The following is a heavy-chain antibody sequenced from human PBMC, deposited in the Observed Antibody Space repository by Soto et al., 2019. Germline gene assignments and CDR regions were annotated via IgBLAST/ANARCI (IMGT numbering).Heavy chain of an antibody. J-gene: IGHJ4*01. CDR3: ATDDYGAYAF. D-gene: IGHD4-17*01. CDR1: GYSFTAYY. Sequence: QVQLVQSGAEVKKPGASVKVSCKPFGYSFTAYYIHWVRQAPGQGLECMGWVDPRSGATKYAQTFQGRVIMTRDTSVHTFYMDLSGLTSDDTAVYYCATDDYGAYAFWGKGTLVTVST. V-gene: IGHV1-2*02. CDR2: VDPRSGAT.